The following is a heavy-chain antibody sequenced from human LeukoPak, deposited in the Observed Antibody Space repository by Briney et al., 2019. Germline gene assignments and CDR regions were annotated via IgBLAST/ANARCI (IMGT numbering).Heavy chain of an antibody. J-gene: IGHJ6*02. CDR2: IIPILGIA. CDR1: GGTFSSYA. Sequence: SVKVSCKASGGTFSSYAISWVRQAPGQGLEWMGRIIPILGIANYAQKFQGRVTITADKSTSTAYMELSSLRSEDTAVYYCARVVVATIFDYYGMDVWGQGTTVTVSS. D-gene: IGHD5-12*01. CDR3: ARVVVATIFDYYGMDV. V-gene: IGHV1-69*04.